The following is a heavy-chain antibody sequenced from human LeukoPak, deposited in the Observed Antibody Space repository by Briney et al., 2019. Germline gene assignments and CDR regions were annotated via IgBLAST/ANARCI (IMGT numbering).Heavy chain of an antibody. CDR3: ARGIPLVTTYSVGAFDI. V-gene: IGHV4-4*07. CDR1: GGSISGFY. CDR2: IHMSGSS. Sequence: NPSETLSLTCTVSGGSISGFYWSWIRQRAGKGLEWIGRIHMSGSSNYNPSLKSRVTMSVDTSTGQLSLKLISVTAADTAVYFCARGIPLVTTYSVGAFDIWGQGTMVSVSS. J-gene: IGHJ3*02. D-gene: IGHD4-17*01.